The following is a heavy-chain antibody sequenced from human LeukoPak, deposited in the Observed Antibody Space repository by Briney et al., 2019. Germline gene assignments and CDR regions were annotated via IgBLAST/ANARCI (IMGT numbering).Heavy chain of an antibody. CDR2: VHESGDT. D-gene: IGHD6-13*01. CDR3: ARLKAADPPLDC. V-gene: IGHV4-30-2*01. J-gene: IGHJ4*02. CDR1: GSSVTSGGFY. Sequence: SETLSLTCTVSGSSVTSGGFYWSWIRQPPGKCLEWIGYVHESGDTYSNPSLRGRATVSMDRFTNQFSLNLRFVTAADTAVYFCARLKAADPPLDCWGQGTLVTVSS.